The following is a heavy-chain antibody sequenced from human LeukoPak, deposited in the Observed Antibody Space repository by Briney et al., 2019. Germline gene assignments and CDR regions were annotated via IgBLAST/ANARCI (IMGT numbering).Heavy chain of an antibody. D-gene: IGHD6-25*01. Sequence: SETLSLTCTVSGGSISSSSYYWGWIRQPPGKGLEWIGSIYYSGSTYYNPSLKSRVTISVDTSKNQFSLKLSSVTAADTAVYYCALPFSRRGSFDYWGQGTLVTVSS. J-gene: IGHJ4*02. CDR1: GGSISSSSYY. CDR2: IYYSGST. V-gene: IGHV4-39*07. CDR3: ALPFSRRGSFDY.